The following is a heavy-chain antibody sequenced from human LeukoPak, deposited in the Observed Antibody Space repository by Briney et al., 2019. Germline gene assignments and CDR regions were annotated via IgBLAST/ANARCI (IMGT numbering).Heavy chain of an antibody. CDR3: TTGHYYDYGYHV. CDR2: IKSKTDGGTT. J-gene: IGHJ6*04. CDR1: GFTFNNAW. Sequence: GGSLRLSCAASGFTFNNAWMSWVRQAPGKGLEWVGRIKSKTDGGTTDYAAHVKGRFTISRDDSKNTLDLQMNSLKTEDTAVYYCTTGHYYDYGYHVWGKGTTVTVSS. V-gene: IGHV3-15*01. D-gene: IGHD3-16*01.